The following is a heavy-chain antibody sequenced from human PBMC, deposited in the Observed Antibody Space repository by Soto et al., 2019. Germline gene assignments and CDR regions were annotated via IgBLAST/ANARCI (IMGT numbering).Heavy chain of an antibody. J-gene: IGHJ6*02. CDR1: GFTFSGYA. CDR2: ISGSGGST. D-gene: IGHD6-19*01. V-gene: IGHV3-23*01. CDR3: AKFIQQWPQLYYYYYYGMDV. Sequence: PGGSLRLSCAASGFTFSGYAMSWVRQAPGKGLEWVSAISGSGGSTYYADSVKGRFTISRDNSKNTLYLQMNSLRAEDTAVYYCAKFIQQWPQLYYYYYYGMDVWGQGTTVTVSS.